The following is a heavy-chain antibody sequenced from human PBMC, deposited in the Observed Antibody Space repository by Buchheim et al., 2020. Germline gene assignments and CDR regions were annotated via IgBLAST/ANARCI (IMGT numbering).Heavy chain of an antibody. D-gene: IGHD3-22*01. CDR1: GGSISSSNW. Sequence: QVQLQESGPGLVKPSGTLSLTCAVSGGSISSSNWWSWVRQPPGKGLEWIGEIYHSGSTNYNPSLKSRVTISVDQPNKQFSPKLSSVTAADTAVYYCARLEYYDGSGYYLDYWGQGTL. J-gene: IGHJ4*02. CDR3: ARLEYYDGSGYYLDY. CDR2: IYHSGST. V-gene: IGHV4-4*02.